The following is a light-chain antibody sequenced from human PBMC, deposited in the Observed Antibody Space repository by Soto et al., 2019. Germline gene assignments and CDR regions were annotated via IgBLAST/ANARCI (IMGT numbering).Light chain of an antibody. CDR1: QGIGRP. CDR3: QQLNDYPLT. V-gene: IGKV1-9*01. J-gene: IGKJ4*01. Sequence: DIQLTQSPSFLSASVGDRVTITCRASQGIGRPLAWYQQNPGKAPKVLIYTAIILQSGVPSRFSGSGSGTEFTLTISSLQPEDFATYYCQQLNDYPLTFGGGTKVEIK. CDR2: TAI.